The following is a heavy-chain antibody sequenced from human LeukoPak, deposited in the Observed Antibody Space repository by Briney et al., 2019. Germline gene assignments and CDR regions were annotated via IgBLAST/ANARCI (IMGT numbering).Heavy chain of an antibody. Sequence: SVKVSCKASGGTFTSYAISWVRQAPGQGLEWMGGIIPIFGTANYAQKFQGRVTITADESTSTAYMELSSLRSEDTAVYYCAREYYYDSSGYYPTYYFDYWGQGTLVTVSS. CDR2: IIPIFGTA. J-gene: IGHJ4*02. CDR3: AREYYYDSSGYYPTYYFDY. D-gene: IGHD3-22*01. CDR1: GGTFTSYA. V-gene: IGHV1-69*13.